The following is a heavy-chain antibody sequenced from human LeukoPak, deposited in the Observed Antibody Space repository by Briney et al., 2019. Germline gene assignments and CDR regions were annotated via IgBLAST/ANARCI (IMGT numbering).Heavy chain of an antibody. CDR2: IRYDGNNK. CDR1: VYTFNTYG. V-gene: IGHV3-30*02. CDR3: AKIEGKYQLANVPDH. J-gene: IGHJ4*02. D-gene: IGHD2-2*01. Sequence: GGSQKLPCAASVYTFNTYGMHWLRQSSGKALEWVAFIRYDGNNKYYADFVKGRFTISRDNSKNTLYLHMNSLRTEDTAVYYCAKIEGKYQLANVPDHWGQGTLVTVSS.